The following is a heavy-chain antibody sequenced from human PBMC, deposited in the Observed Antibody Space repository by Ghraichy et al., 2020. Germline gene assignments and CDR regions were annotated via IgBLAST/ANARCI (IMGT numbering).Heavy chain of an antibody. D-gene: IGHD6-6*01. CDR2: IWHDESNE. V-gene: IGHV3-33*01. CDR1: QITFAASG. Sequence: GGSRRLSCVTSQITFAASGMHWVRQAPGKGLEWVATIWHDESNEYYADSVKGRFTISRDNSKNTLYLQMNSLRADDTAIYYCARDKGRTSSDHWGQGTLVTVSS. CDR3: ARDKGRTSSDH. J-gene: IGHJ4*02.